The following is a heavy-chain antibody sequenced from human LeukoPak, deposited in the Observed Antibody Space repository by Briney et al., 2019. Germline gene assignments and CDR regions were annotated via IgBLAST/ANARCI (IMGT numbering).Heavy chain of an antibody. J-gene: IGHJ4*02. Sequence: PSETLSLTCIVSGGSVSSGRHYWAWIGQPPGMGLEWIGSIYYGVNTYYSLSLKDRLTISVETYKNQFSLRLSSVTATDTAVYYCARGENVAAAGIEYWGQGTLVTVSS. CDR2: IYYGVNT. D-gene: IGHD6-13*01. CDR3: ARGENVAAAGIEY. V-gene: IGHV4-39*01. CDR1: GGSVSSGRHY.